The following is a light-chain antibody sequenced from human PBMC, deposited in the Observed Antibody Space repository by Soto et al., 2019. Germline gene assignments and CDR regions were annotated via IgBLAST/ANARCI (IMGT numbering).Light chain of an antibody. V-gene: IGKV1-9*01. CDR2: AAS. J-gene: IGKJ4*01. CDR1: QSISSY. CDR3: QQFNSYPT. Sequence: DIQLTQSPSFLSASVGDGVTITCRASQSISSYLAWYPQRPGKAPKLLIYAASTLQSGVPSRFIGSGSGTEFTLTISSLQPEDFATYYCQQFNSYPTFGGGTKVEIK.